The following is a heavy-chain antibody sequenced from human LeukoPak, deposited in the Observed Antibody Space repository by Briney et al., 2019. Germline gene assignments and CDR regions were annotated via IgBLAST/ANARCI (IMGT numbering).Heavy chain of an antibody. J-gene: IGHJ3*02. V-gene: IGHV1-69*13. CDR1: GGTFSSYA. CDR2: IIPIFGTG. Sequence: GASVKVSCKASGGTFSSYAITWVRQAPGQGLEWMGGIIPIFGTGNYAQKFQGRVTITADESTSTAYMELSSLRSEDTAVYYCARGVSATVVTPAFDIWGQGTMVTVSS. CDR3: ARGVSATVVTPAFDI. D-gene: IGHD4-23*01.